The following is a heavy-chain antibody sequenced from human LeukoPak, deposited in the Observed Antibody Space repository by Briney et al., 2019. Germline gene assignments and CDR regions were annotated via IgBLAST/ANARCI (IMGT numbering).Heavy chain of an antibody. CDR1: GFTFSSSD. J-gene: IGHJ4*02. Sequence: GGSLRLSCAASGFTFSSSDIHWVRQAPGKGLEWVSSISSSSSYIYYADSVKGRFTISRDNAKNSLYLQMNSLRAEDTAVYYCARILEAAGGDYWGQGTLVTVSS. V-gene: IGHV3-21*01. CDR3: ARILEAAGGDY. D-gene: IGHD6-13*01. CDR2: ISSSSSYI.